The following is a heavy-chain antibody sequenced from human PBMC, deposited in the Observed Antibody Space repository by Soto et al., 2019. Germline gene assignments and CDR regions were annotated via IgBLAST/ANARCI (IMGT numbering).Heavy chain of an antibody. CDR1: GYSFTNYG. Sequence: QDQLVQSGVEVKKPGASVKVSCKASGYSFTNYGITWVRQAPGQRFEWMGWISAYNGNTNYAQKFQGRINMTAVASTRTAYLVLRSLRSDDTAVYYCARDRGVAPPVAGNTHYYYYMDVWGKATKVTVSS. D-gene: IGHD6-13*01. J-gene: IGHJ6*03. CDR3: ARDRGVAPPVAGNTHYYYYMDV. V-gene: IGHV1-18*01. CDR2: ISAYNGNT.